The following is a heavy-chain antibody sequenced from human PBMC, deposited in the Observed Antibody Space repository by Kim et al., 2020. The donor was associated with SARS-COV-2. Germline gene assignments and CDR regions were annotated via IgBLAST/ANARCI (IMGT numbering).Heavy chain of an antibody. V-gene: IGHV3-72*01. Sequence: GGSLRLSCAASGFTFSDHYIDWVRQAPGKGLEWVGHIKHKPEGYRTDYAASVKGRFTVSRDDSKNSAYLQMNSLKSDDTAVYYCGDLGAGYWGQGTLVTVSS. D-gene: IGHD3-16*01. CDR1: GFTFSDHY. J-gene: IGHJ4*02. CDR2: IKHKPEGYRT. CDR3: GDLGAGY.